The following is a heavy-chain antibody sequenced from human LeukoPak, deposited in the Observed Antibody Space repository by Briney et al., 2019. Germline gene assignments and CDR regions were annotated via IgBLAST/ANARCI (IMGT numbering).Heavy chain of an antibody. CDR2: IYHSGST. CDR3: ARASTHYSNYERENNWFDP. J-gene: IGHJ5*02. D-gene: IGHD4-11*01. CDR1: GGSISSSNW. Sequence: PSETLSLTCAVSGGSISSSNWWSWARQPPGKGLEWIGEIYHSGSTNYNPSLKSRVTISVDKSKNQFSLKLSSVTAADTAVYYCARASTHYSNYERENNWFDPWGQGTLVTVSS. V-gene: IGHV4-4*02.